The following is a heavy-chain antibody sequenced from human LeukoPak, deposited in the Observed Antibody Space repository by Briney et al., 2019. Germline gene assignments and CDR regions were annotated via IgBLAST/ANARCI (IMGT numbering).Heavy chain of an antibody. J-gene: IGHJ4*02. Sequence: RASVKVSCKASGYTFTSYGISWVRQAPGQGLEWMGWISAYNGNTNYAQKLQGRVTMTTDTSTSTAYMELRSLRSDDTAVYYCARDEWSGSCLLSFDYWGQGTLVTVSS. CDR1: GYTFTSYG. CDR2: ISAYNGNT. V-gene: IGHV1-18*01. D-gene: IGHD1-26*01. CDR3: ARDEWSGSCLLSFDY.